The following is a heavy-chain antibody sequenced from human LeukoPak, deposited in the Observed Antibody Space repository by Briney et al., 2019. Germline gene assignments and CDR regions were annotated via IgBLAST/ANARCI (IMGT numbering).Heavy chain of an antibody. CDR2: ISSGSTM. V-gene: IGHV3-48*03. J-gene: IGHJ4*02. CDR1: GFTFSSFE. CDR3: ARGMRLVRGLMFDY. Sequence: PGGSLRLSCAASGFTFSSFEMSWVRQAPGTGLEWISYISSGSTMYYADSVKGHFTTSRDNVKNSLYLQMNSLRAEDTAVYYCARGMRLVRGLMFDYWGQGTLVTVSS. D-gene: IGHD3-10*01.